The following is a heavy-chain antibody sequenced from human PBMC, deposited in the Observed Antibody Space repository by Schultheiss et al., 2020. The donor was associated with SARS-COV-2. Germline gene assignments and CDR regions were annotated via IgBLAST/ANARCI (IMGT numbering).Heavy chain of an antibody. V-gene: IGHV4-61*08. J-gene: IGHJ4*02. D-gene: IGHD5-18*01. Sequence: SETLSLTCAVSGGSISSGGYSWSWIRQPPGKGLEWIGEINHSGSTNYNPSLKSRVTISVDTSKNQFSLKLSSVTAADTAVYYCAREAAMVPHEDHWGQGTLVTVSS. CDR1: GGSISSGGYS. CDR2: INHSGST. CDR3: AREAAMVPHEDH.